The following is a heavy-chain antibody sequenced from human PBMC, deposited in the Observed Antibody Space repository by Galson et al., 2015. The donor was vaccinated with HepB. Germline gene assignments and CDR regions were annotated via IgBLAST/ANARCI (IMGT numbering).Heavy chain of an antibody. D-gene: IGHD6-13*01. CDR2: ISYDGSNK. J-gene: IGHJ6*02. CDR3: AGEYSSSRNYYYYYGMDV. V-gene: IGHV3-30*03. Sequence: SLRLSCAASGFTFSSYGMHWVRQAPGKGLEWVAVISYDGSNKYYADSVKGRFTISRDNSKNTLYLQMNSLRAEDTAVYYCAGEYSSSRNYYYYYGMDVWGQGTTVTVSS. CDR1: GFTFSSYG.